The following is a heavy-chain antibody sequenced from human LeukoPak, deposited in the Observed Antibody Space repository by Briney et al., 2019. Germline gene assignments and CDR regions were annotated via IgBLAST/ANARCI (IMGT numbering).Heavy chain of an antibody. CDR1: GYTFSDYS. CDR2: ISSSGTYI. Sequence: PGESLRLSCTASGYTFSDYSVNWVRHVAGKGLEWVSSISSSGTYIFYADSVQGRFTISRDNAKNTLYLQMNSLRAEDTAVYYCVRLLDLDFWGQGTLVTVSS. D-gene: IGHD3-3*01. J-gene: IGHJ4*02. CDR3: VRLLDLDF. V-gene: IGHV3-21*06.